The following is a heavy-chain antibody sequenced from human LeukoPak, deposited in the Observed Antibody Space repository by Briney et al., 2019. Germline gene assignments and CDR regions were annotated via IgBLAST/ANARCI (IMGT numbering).Heavy chain of an antibody. J-gene: IGHJ4*02. Sequence: GWSLRLSCVASGFTLSAYSMNWVRQAPGKGLEWVSYISGGGSTIYYADSVKGRFTISRDNAKNSLYLQMNSLRADDTAVYYCARDHHDSRGYYFVDYWGQGTLVTVSS. CDR3: ARDHHDSRGYYFVDY. D-gene: IGHD3-22*01. V-gene: IGHV3-48*04. CDR2: ISGGGSTI. CDR1: GFTLSAYS.